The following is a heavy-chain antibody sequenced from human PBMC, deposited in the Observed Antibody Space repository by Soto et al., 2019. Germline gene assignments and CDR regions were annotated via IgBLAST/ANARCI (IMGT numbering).Heavy chain of an antibody. CDR2: IIPIFGTA. J-gene: IGHJ6*02. V-gene: IGHV1-69*13. CDR3: ARPARLNYYYYGMDV. CDR1: GGTFSSYA. D-gene: IGHD6-25*01. Sequence: SVKVSCKASGGTFSSYAISWVRQAPGQGLEWMGGIIPIFGTANYAQKFQGRVTITADESTSTAYMELSSLRSEDTAVYYCARPARLNYYYYGMDVWGQGTTVTVSS.